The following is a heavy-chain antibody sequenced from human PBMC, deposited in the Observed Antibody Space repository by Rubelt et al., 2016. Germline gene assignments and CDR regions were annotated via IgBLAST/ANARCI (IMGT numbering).Heavy chain of an antibody. V-gene: IGHV3-7*01. D-gene: IGHD3-10*01. Sequence: EVQLVESGGGLVQPGGSLRLSCAASGCTFSNYWMSWVRQPPGKGLEWVANIKQDGSEKYYVDAVKGRFTMSRANAKNSLYLRRNSRRAEDTAVYYCATGNVGSGSYSSFDYWGHGTLVTVSS. CDR3: ATGNVGSGSYSSFDY. CDR1: GCTFSNYW. J-gene: IGHJ4*01. CDR2: IKQDGSEK.